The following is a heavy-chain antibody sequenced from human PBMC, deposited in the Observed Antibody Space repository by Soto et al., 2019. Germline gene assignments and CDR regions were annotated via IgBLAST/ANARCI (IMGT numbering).Heavy chain of an antibody. J-gene: IGHJ4*02. Sequence: PGGSLRLSCAATGVIFSNYVMHWVRLAPGKGLEWVAVISYDGNSKHYADSVKGRFTISRDNSKSTLYVQMNSLRAEDTAVYYCARSYCGDDCALDHWGQGTLVTVSS. D-gene: IGHD2-21*02. CDR3: ARSYCGDDCALDH. CDR1: GVIFSNYV. CDR2: ISYDGNSK. V-gene: IGHV3-30-3*01.